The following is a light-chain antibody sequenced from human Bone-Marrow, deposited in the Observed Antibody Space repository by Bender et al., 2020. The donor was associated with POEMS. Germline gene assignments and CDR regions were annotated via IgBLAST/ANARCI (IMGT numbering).Light chain of an antibody. CDR3: CSYAGSSTPYV. CDR2: EVS. Sequence: QSALTQPASVSGSPGQSITISCTGTGSDVGYYNLVSWYQHHPGKAPKLMIYEVSTRPSGVSNRFSGSKSGNTASLTISGLQAEDEADYYCCSYAGSSTPYVFGTGTKVTVL. CDR1: GSDVGYYNL. V-gene: IGLV2-23*02. J-gene: IGLJ1*01.